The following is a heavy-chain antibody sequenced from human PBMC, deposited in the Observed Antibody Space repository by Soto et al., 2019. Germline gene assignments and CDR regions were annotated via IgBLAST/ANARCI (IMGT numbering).Heavy chain of an antibody. CDR3: AREGGAAPGARREWYLDL. CDR1: GYPLTDFY. Sequence: QVQLVQSGAEVKKPGAPVTVSCKTSGYPLTDFYIHWVRQAPGPGLEWMAWINPHTGDTNTAQKFQGRVTMSRDTSINTAFMELTRLSSDDTAVYYCAREGGAAPGARREWYLDLWGRGTLVSVSS. D-gene: IGHD6-25*01. CDR2: INPHTGDT. V-gene: IGHV1-2*02. J-gene: IGHJ2*01.